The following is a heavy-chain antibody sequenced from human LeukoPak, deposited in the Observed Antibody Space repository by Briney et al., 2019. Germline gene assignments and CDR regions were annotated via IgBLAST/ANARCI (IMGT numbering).Heavy chain of an antibody. Sequence: GGSLRLSCAASGFTFSSYAMSWVRQAPGKGLEWFSAISGSGGSTYYADSVKGRFTISRDNSKNTLYLQMNSLRAEDTAVYCCVVPYGDYVGFDYWGQGTLVTVSS. D-gene: IGHD4-17*01. J-gene: IGHJ4*02. CDR1: GFTFSSYA. CDR2: ISGSGGST. V-gene: IGHV3-23*01. CDR3: VVPYGDYVGFDY.